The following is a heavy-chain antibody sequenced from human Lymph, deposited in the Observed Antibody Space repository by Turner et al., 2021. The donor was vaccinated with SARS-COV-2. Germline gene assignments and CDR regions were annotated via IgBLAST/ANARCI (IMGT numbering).Heavy chain of an antibody. Sequence: QVQLQESGPGLVMPSQTLSLTSTVSGGSISSGDYYWSWIRQPPGKGLEWIGYIYYSGGSYYNPTLKSRVTISIGTSKNQFSLKLSSVTAADTAVYYCARVVVLRRAYFDYWGQGTLVTVSS. J-gene: IGHJ4*02. V-gene: IGHV4-30-4*01. D-gene: IGHD2-8*01. CDR3: ARVVVLRRAYFDY. CDR2: IYYSGGS. CDR1: GGSISSGDYY.